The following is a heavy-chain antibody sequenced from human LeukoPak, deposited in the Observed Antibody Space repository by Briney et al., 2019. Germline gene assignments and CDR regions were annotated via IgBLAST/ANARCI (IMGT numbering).Heavy chain of an antibody. CDR3: ARGLIGAVEIFQH. D-gene: IGHD6-13*01. V-gene: IGHV1-18*01. J-gene: IGHJ1*01. CDR2: ISAYNGNT. Sequence: ASVKVSCKASGYTFTSYGISWVRQAPGQGLEWMGWISAYNGNTNYAQKFQGRVTMTRDTSISTAYMELSRLRSDDTAVYYCARGLIGAVEIFQHWGQGTLVTVSS. CDR1: GYTFTSYG.